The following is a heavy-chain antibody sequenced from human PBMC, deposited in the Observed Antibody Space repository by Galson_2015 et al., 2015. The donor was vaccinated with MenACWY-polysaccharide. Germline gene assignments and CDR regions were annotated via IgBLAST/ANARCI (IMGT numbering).Heavy chain of an antibody. J-gene: IGHJ4*02. CDR1: GYKFSSYD. CDR3: TRIIARKHTFVDS. Sequence: SVKVSCKASGYKFSSYDINWVRQASGQGLVRMGWLNPNSGNTGYAQKFQGRVAMTRDTATSTAYMELRMLRYGDTAVYYCTRIIARKHTFVDSWGQGTLVSVS. D-gene: IGHD2-21*01. CDR2: LNPNSGNT. V-gene: IGHV1-8*01.